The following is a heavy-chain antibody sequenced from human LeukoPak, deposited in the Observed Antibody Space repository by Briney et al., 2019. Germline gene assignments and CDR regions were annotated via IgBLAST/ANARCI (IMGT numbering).Heavy chain of an antibody. V-gene: IGHV1-18*01. CDR1: SYSFTSYG. Sequence: ASVKVSCKASSYSFTSYGISWVRQAPGQGLEWMGWISAYNGNTNHAQRLQGRVTMTTDTSTSTAYMELRSLRSDDTAVYYCARKVITFGGVIVMYFDYWGQGTLVTVSS. D-gene: IGHD3-16*02. CDR2: ISAYNGNT. J-gene: IGHJ4*02. CDR3: ARKVITFGGVIVMYFDY.